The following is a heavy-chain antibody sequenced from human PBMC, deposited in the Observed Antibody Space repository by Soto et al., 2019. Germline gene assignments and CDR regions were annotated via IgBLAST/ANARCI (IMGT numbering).Heavy chain of an antibody. CDR1: GYTFTSYG. CDR2: ISAYNGNT. CDR3: ARDSYYDFWSGYYAYYYYYGMDV. V-gene: IGHV1-18*01. D-gene: IGHD3-3*01. J-gene: IGHJ6*02. Sequence: GASVKVSCKASGYTFTSYGISWVRQAPGQGLEWMGWISAYNGNTNYAQKLQGRVTMTTDTSTSTAYMELRSLRSDDTAVYYCARDSYYDFWSGYYAYYYYYGMDVWGQGTTVTVSS.